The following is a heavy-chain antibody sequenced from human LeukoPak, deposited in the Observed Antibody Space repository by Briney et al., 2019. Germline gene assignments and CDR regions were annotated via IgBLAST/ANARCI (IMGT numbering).Heavy chain of an antibody. Sequence: GGSLRLSCAASGFTFSTYWMSWVRQTPGKGLEWVANINKDGSEKYYMDSVRGRFTISRDNAKNSLSLQMNSLRVEDAAVYYCARELVVGPAEYFQNWGQGTLVTVSS. V-gene: IGHV3-7*01. J-gene: IGHJ1*01. CDR2: INKDGSEK. CDR3: ARELVVGPAEYFQN. D-gene: IGHD2-8*02. CDR1: GFTFSTYW.